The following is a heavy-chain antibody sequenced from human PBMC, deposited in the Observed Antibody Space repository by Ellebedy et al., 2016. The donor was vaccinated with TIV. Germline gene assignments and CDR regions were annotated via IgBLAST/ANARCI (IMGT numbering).Heavy chain of an antibody. V-gene: IGHV3-66*01. Sequence: GESLKISXVASGLTVSSNYMSWVRQAPGKGLEWVSVIYSVGSTYYADSVKGRFTISRDNSKNTLYLQMTSLRAEDTAMYYCARSGRSCSGGGCAPGHWGQGTLVTVSS. CDR1: GLTVSSNY. CDR3: ARSGRSCSGGGCAPGH. CDR2: IYSVGST. D-gene: IGHD2-15*01. J-gene: IGHJ4*02.